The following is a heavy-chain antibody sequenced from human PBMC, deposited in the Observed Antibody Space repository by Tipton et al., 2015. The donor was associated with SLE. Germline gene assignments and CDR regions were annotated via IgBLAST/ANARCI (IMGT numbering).Heavy chain of an antibody. CDR3: SAASSPRDYYMDV. J-gene: IGHJ6*03. D-gene: IGHD2-2*01. Sequence: QLVQSGPEVKKPGSSVRVSCKTSGGTFTNYAFNWVRQAPGQGLEWVGKIVPLFGTTDYAPNFQGRVTFTADKSTKTAYMEVSSLTSADWAVYYCSAASSPRDYYMDVWGKGTAVSVSS. CDR1: GGTFTNYA. CDR2: IVPLFGTT. V-gene: IGHV1-69*06.